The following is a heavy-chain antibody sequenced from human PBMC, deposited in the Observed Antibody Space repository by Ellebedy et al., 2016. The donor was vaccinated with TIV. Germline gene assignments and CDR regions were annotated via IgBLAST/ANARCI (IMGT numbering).Heavy chain of an antibody. CDR2: IYSSGNT. D-gene: IGHD1-1*01. CDR1: GGSLSGHY. CDR3: ARLWTGVSTHFDF. V-gene: IGHV4-59*08. J-gene: IGHJ4*02. Sequence: MPSETLSLTCAVSGGSLSGHYWSWIRQPPGKGLEWIGYIYSSGNTKYSPSLESRITISRDTSKNQFSLKLNSVTAADTALYYCARLWTGVSTHFDFWGQGTLVTVSS.